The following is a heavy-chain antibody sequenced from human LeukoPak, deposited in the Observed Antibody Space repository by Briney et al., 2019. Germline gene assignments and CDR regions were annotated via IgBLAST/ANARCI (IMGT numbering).Heavy chain of an antibody. Sequence: SETLSLTCTVSGGSISSYYWSWIRQPPGKGLEWIGYIYYSGSTNYNPSLKSRVTISVDTSKNQFSLKLSSVTAADTAVYYCARDVPYSSSWYFDYWGQGTLVTVSS. CDR1: GGSISSYY. CDR3: ARDVPYSSSWYFDY. J-gene: IGHJ4*02. D-gene: IGHD6-13*01. CDR2: IYYSGST. V-gene: IGHV4-59*01.